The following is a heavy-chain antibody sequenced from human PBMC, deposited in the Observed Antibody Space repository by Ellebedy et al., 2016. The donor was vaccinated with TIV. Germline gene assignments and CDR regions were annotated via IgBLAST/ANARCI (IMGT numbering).Heavy chain of an antibody. D-gene: IGHD6-19*01. CDR3: ARDKVAGIDY. CDR2: ISSSSSTI. V-gene: IGHV3-11*04. CDR1: GFTFSDYY. Sequence: GESLKISCAASGFTFSDYYMSWIRQAPGKGLEWVSYISSSSSTIYYADSVKGRFTISRDNAKNSLYLQMNSLRAEDTAVYYCARDKVAGIDYWGQGTLVTVSS. J-gene: IGHJ4*02.